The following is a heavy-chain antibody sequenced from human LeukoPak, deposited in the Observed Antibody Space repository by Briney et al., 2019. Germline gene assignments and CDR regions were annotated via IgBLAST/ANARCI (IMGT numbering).Heavy chain of an antibody. CDR3: ARGKEATHFDY. CDR1: GGSISSYY. J-gene: IGHJ4*02. D-gene: IGHD5-12*01. V-gene: IGHV4-4*07. CDR2: IYTSGSR. Sequence: EPLSLPLTVSGGSISSYYWSWIRPRAGKGVEWIGRIYTSGSRNYNPSLKSRVTMSVDTSKNQFSLKLSSVTAADTAVYYCARGKEATHFDYWGQGTLVTVSS.